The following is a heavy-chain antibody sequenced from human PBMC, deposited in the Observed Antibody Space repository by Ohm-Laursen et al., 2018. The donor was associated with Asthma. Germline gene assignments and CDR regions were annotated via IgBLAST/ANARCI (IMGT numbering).Heavy chain of an antibody. J-gene: IGHJ4*02. CDR2: INAGNGNT. V-gene: IGHV1-3*01. CDR3: ARAQGITGTFDY. D-gene: IGHD1-7*01. CDR1: GYTFTSYA. Sequence: GASVKVSCKASGYTFTSYAMHWVRQAPGQRLEWMGWINAGNGNTKYSQKFQGRVTITRDTSASTAYMELSSLRSEDTAVYYCARAQGITGTFDYWGQGTLVTVSS.